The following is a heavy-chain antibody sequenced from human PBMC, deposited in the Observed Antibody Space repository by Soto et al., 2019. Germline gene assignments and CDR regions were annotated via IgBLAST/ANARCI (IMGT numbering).Heavy chain of an antibody. CDR2: IYYSGST. CDR3: VRSMRLYCSGGSCYGGDWFDP. Sequence: QVQLQESGPGLVKPSETLSLTCTVSGGSISSYYWSWIRQPPGKGLEWIGYIYYSGSTNYNPSLKCRVTISVDTSKKQFSLKMSSVTAADTAVYSCVRSMRLYCSGGSCYGGDWFDPWGQGTRVTVSS. J-gene: IGHJ5*02. V-gene: IGHV4-59*01. CDR1: GGSISSYY. D-gene: IGHD2-15*01.